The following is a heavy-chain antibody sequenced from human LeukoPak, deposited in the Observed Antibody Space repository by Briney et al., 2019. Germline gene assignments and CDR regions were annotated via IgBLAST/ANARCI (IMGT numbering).Heavy chain of an antibody. CDR1: GFTVSSNY. CDR2: F. V-gene: IGHV3-53*01. Sequence: PGGSLRLSCAASGFTVSSNYMSWVRQAPRKGLEWVSGFKGRFTISRDTSKNTLFLQMNSLAADDTAVYYCAKLGHPLDDYWGQGSLVTVPS. CDR3: AKLGHPLDDY. D-gene: IGHD7-27*01. J-gene: IGHJ4*02.